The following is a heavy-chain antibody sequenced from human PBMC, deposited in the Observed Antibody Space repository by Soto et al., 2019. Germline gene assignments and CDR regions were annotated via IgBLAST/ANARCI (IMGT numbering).Heavy chain of an antibody. CDR3: ARDPNIVLVPAALRSYYYYYGMDV. D-gene: IGHD2-2*01. V-gene: IGHV3-7*01. CDR2: IKQDGSEK. Sequence: PGGSLGLSCAASGFTFSSYWMSWVRQAPGKGLEWVANIKQDGSEKYYVDSVKGRFTISRDNAKNSLYLQMNSLRAEDTAVYYCARDPNIVLVPAALRSYYYYYGMDVWGQGTTVTSP. J-gene: IGHJ6*02. CDR1: GFTFSSYW.